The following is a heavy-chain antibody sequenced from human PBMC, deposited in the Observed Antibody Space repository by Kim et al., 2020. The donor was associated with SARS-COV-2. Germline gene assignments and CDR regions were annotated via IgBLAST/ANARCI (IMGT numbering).Heavy chain of an antibody. D-gene: IGHD3-10*01. Sequence: GGSLRLSCAASGFTFDSYAMSWVRQAPGKGLEWVSYISGGGAKSFYAGSVKGRFTISRDNSKNTLFLQLNSLRAEDTALYYCAKCHSGSGNDAFDIWG. CDR3: AKCHSGSGNDAFDI. CDR1: GFTFDSYA. J-gene: IGHJ3*02. CDR2: ISGGGAKS. V-gene: IGHV3-23*01.